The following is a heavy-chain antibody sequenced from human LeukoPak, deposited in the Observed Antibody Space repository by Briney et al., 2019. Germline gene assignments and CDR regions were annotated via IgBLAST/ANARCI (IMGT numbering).Heavy chain of an antibody. Sequence: PGGSLRLSCEASGFTFSSSGMHWVRQAPGKGLEWVTFIRYDGSKKYYADSVKGRFTISRDNSKNTVYVQMSSLRAEDTAVYFCAKDMPNGLLDYWGQETLVTVSS. CDR3: AKDMPNGLLDY. CDR1: GFTFSSSG. D-gene: IGHD2-2*01. CDR2: IRYDGSKK. V-gene: IGHV3-30*02. J-gene: IGHJ4*02.